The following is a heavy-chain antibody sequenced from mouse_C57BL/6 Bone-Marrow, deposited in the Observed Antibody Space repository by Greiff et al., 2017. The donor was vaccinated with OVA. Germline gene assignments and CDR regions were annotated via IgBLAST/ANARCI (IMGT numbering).Heavy chain of an antibody. Sequence: EVKVVESGGGLVQPGGSLSLSCAASGFTFTDYYMSWVRQPPGKALEWLGCIRNKANGYTTEYSASVKGRFTISRDNSQSILYLQMNALRAEYSATYYCARSNNYWGQGTLVTVSA. J-gene: IGHJ3*01. CDR1: GFTFTDYY. V-gene: IGHV7-3*01. CDR2: IRNKANGYTT. CDR3: ARSNNY. D-gene: IGHD5-2*01.